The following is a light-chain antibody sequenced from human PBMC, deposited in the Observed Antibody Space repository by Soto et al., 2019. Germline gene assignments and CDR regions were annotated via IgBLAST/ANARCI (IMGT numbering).Light chain of an antibody. J-gene: IGKJ2*01. CDR3: QQRSNWRMYT. CDR2: DAS. CDR1: QSVSNF. Sequence: EIVLTQSPATLSLSPGERATLSCRASQSVSNFLAWYQQKPGQAPRLLIYDASNRATGIPARFSGSGSGTDFTLTISSLEPEAFAVYYCQQRSNWRMYTFGQGTKLEIK. V-gene: IGKV3-11*01.